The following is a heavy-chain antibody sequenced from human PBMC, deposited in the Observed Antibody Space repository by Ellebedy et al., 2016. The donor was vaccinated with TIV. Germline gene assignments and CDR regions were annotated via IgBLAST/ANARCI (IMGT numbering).Heavy chain of an antibody. V-gene: IGHV3-7*01. CDR2: INEGGSET. D-gene: IGHD3-10*01. CDR3: ARGGGAGTSYSFDN. Sequence: GESLKISCAASGFTFSSFWMSWLRQAPGKGLESVANINEGGSETFYVDSAKGRFTISRDNAKNSLYLQVNSLRDEDTAVYYCARGGGAGTSYSFDNWGRGTLVTVSS. J-gene: IGHJ4*02. CDR1: GFTFSSFW.